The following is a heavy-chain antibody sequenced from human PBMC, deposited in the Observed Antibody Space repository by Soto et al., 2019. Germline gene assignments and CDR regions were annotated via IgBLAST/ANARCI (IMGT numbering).Heavy chain of an antibody. CDR1: GFTFDDYA. Sequence: EVQLVESGGGLVQPGRSLRLSCAASGFTFDDYAMHWVRQVPGKGLQCVSGLSWNGVTIGYAASVKGRFTISRDNAKKSQYIKMNVQRPDHTALYFCAASRAYDSSDYSGFHYGMEVWGLGTTVTVS. CDR2: LSWNGVTI. D-gene: IGHD3-22*01. J-gene: IGHJ6*02. V-gene: IGHV3-9*01. CDR3: AASRAYDSSDYSGFHYGMEV.